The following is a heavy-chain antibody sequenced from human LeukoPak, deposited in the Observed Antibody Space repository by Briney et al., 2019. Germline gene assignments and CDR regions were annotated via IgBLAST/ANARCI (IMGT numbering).Heavy chain of an antibody. CDR3: ARGMWYYDFWSGYGGNWFDP. V-gene: IGHV4-61*08. D-gene: IGHD3-3*01. J-gene: IGHJ5*02. Sequence: SETLSLTCTVFGGSISSGGYYWSWIRQPPGKGLEWIGYIYYSGSTNYNPSLKSRVTISVDTSKNQFSLKLSSVTAADTAVYYCARGMWYYDFWSGYGGNWFDPWGQGTLVTVSS. CDR2: IYYSGST. CDR1: GGSISSGGYY.